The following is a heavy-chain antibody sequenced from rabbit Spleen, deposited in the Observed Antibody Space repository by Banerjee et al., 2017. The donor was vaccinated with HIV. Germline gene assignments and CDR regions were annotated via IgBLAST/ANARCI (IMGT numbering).Heavy chain of an antibody. CDR2: IYAAKGST. D-gene: IGHD4-1*01. J-gene: IGHJ3*01. CDR1: GFDFTNYY. V-gene: IGHV1S43*01. Sequence: QQQLEESGGGVVKPGGSLTLTCKASGFDFTNYYISWVRQAPGKGLEWIGIIYAAKGSTDYASWVNGRFTISSDNAQSTVDLKMTSLTAADTATYFCARAIVPWLGLTRLDLWGQGTLVTVS. CDR3: ARAIVPWLGLTRLDL.